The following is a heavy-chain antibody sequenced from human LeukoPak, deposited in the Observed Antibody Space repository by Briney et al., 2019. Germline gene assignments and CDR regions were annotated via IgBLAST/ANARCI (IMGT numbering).Heavy chain of an antibody. CDR2: IWYDGSNK. CDR3: TRAGLGAVADV. J-gene: IGHJ4*02. V-gene: IGHV3-33*08. CDR1: GFTFSSYG. D-gene: IGHD6-13*01. Sequence: GGSLRLSCTASGFTFSSYGIHWVRQAPGKGLEWVALIWYDGSNKYYAESVKGRFTISRDNSKNTLFMQMNSLRAEDTAVYYCTRAGLGAVADVWGQGTLVTVSS.